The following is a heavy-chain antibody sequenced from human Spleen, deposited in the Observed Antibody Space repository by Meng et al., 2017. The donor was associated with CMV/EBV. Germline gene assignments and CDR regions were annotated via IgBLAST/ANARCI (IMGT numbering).Heavy chain of an antibody. J-gene: IGHJ6*02. CDR3: ARDPVDIVAPHYYGMDV. V-gene: IGHV3-30-3*01. CDR2: ISYDGSNK. Sequence: GESLKISCAASGFTFSSYAMHWVRQAPGKGLEWVAVISYDGSNKYYADSVKGRFTISRDNSKNTLYLQMNSLRAEDTAVYYCARDPVDIVAPHYYGMDVWGQGTTVTVSS. CDR1: GFTFSSYA. D-gene: IGHD5-12*01.